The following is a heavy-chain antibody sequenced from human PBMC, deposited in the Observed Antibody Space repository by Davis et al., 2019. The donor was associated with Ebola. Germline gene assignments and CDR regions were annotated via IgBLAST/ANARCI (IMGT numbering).Heavy chain of an antibody. CDR2: ISSNGGST. D-gene: IGHD2-2*01. V-gene: IGHV3-64*01. Sequence: GGSLRLSCAASGFTFSSYAMHWVRQAPGKGLEYVSAISSNGGSTYYANSVKGRFTISRDNSKNTLYLQMGSLRAEDMAVYYCARDDVYCSSTSCQPYYYYYGMDVWGQGTTVTVSS. CDR1: GFTFSSYA. J-gene: IGHJ6*02. CDR3: ARDDVYCSSTSCQPYYYYYGMDV.